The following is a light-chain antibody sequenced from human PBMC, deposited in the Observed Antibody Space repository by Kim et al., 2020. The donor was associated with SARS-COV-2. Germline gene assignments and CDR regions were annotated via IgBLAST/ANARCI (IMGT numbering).Light chain of an antibody. J-gene: IGKJ1*01. V-gene: IGKV1-27*01. CDR3: QQYNGALRT. CDR1: QGITNY. Sequence: DIQMTQSPSSLSVSVGARVTITCRASQGITNYLAWYQQKPGKVPKLLIYAASTLQSGVPSRFSGSGSGADFTLTISSLQPEDAATYYCQQYNGALRTFGQGTKVDIK. CDR2: AAS.